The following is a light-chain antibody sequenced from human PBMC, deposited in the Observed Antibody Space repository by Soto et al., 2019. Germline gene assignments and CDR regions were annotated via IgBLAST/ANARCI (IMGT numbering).Light chain of an antibody. CDR1: EGISSA. CDR2: DAS. CDR3: QQFNSYPLT. J-gene: IGKJ4*01. Sequence: AIQLTQSPSSLSASVGDRVTITCRASEGISSALAWCQQRPGKAPKVLIFDASRLESGVPSRFSGSGSGTEFTLTISSLQPADFATYYCQQFNSYPLTFGGGTKVEI. V-gene: IGKV1-13*02.